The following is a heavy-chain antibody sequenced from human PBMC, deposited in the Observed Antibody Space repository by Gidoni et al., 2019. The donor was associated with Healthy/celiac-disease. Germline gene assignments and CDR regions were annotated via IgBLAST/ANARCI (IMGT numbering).Heavy chain of an antibody. CDR3: AKDSYSVLEHGFDAFDI. Sequence: EVQLVESGGGLVQPGRSLRLSCAASGFTFDAYAMHWVRQAPGKGLEWVSGISWNSGSIGYADSVKGRFTISRDNAKNSLYLQMNSLRAEDTALYYCAKDSYSVLEHGFDAFDIWGQGTMVTVSS. J-gene: IGHJ3*02. CDR1: GFTFDAYA. CDR2: ISWNSGSI. D-gene: IGHD1-1*01. V-gene: IGHV3-9*01.